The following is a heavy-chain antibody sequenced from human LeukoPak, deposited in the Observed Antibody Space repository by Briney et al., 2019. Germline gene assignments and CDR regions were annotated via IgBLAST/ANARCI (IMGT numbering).Heavy chain of an antibody. CDR3: AREGGGYCSSTSCPSFDY. J-gene: IGHJ4*02. D-gene: IGHD2-2*01. V-gene: IGHV1-69*13. Sequence: GASVKVSCKGSGGTFSSYAISWVRQAPGQGLEWMGGIIPIFGTANYAQKFQGRVTITADESTSTAYMELSSLRSEDTAVYYCAREGGGYCSSTSCPSFDYWGQGTLVTVSS. CDR2: IIPIFGTA. CDR1: GGTFSSYA.